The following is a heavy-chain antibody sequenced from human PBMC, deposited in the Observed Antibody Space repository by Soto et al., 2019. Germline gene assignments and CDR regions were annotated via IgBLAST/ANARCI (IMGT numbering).Heavy chain of an antibody. D-gene: IGHD6-6*01. J-gene: IGHJ4*02. Sequence: SETLSLTCTVSGGSISIGGYYWSWIRQHPGKGLEWIGYIYYSGSTYYNPSLKSRVTISVDTSKNQFSLKLSSVTAADTAVYYCARVTEARAFDYWGQGTLVTVSS. CDR2: IYYSGST. CDR1: GGSISIGGYY. V-gene: IGHV4-31*03. CDR3: ARVTEARAFDY.